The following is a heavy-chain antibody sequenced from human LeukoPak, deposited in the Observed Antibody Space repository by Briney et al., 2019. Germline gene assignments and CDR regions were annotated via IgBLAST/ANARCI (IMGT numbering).Heavy chain of an antibody. V-gene: IGHV3-7*03. CDR2: IKQDGSEK. Sequence: GGSLRLSCAASGFTFSSYWMSWVRQAPGKGLEWVANIKQDGSEKYYVDSVKGRFTISRDNAKNSLYLQMNSLRAEDTAVYYCARSLPNTYYYDSSGYYSVYWGQGPLVTVSS. D-gene: IGHD3-22*01. CDR1: GFTFSSYW. CDR3: ARSLPNTYYYDSSGYYSVY. J-gene: IGHJ4*02.